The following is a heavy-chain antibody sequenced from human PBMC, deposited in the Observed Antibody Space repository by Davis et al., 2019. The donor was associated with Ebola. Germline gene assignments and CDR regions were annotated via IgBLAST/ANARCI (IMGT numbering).Heavy chain of an antibody. Sequence: AASVKVSCKASGGTFSSNAISWVRQAPGQGLEWMGGIIPIFGTANYAQKFQGRVTITADESTSTAYMELSSLRSEDSAVFYCARELLDYSKNKLYYYYGMDVWGQGTTVTASS. CDR2: IIPIFGTA. J-gene: IGHJ6*02. V-gene: IGHV1-69*13. CDR3: ARELLDYSKNKLYYYYGMDV. CDR1: GGTFSSNA. D-gene: IGHD4-11*01.